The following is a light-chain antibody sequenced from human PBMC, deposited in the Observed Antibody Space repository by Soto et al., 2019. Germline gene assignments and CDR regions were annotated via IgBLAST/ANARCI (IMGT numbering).Light chain of an antibody. CDR1: SSDVGGYNY. V-gene: IGLV2-14*01. CDR3: TSYRNSNPHVI. CDR2: EVS. J-gene: IGLJ2*01. Sequence: QSALTQPASVSGSPGQSITISCTGTSSDVGGYNYVSWYQQHPGKAPKLIIYEVSNRPSGVSNRFSGSKSGNTASLTIYGLQAEDEADYFCTSYRNSNPHVIFGGGPKLTVL.